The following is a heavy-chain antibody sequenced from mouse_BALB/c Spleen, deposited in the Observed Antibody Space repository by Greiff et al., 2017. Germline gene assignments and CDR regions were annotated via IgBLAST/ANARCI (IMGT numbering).Heavy chain of an antibody. J-gene: IGHJ3*01. D-gene: IGHD1-2*01. CDR1: GFTFSSYT. V-gene: IGHV5-12-2*01. Sequence: EVQGVESGGGLVQPGGSLKLSCAASGFTFSSYTMSWVRQTPEKRLEWVAYISNGGGSTYYPDTVKGRFTISRDNAKNTLYLQMSSLKSEDTAMYYCARRDYGSSWFAYWGQGTLVTVSA. CDR2: ISNGGGST. CDR3: ARRDYGSSWFAY.